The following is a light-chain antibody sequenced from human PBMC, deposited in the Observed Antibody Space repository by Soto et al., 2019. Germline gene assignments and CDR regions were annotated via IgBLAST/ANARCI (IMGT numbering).Light chain of an antibody. J-gene: IGKJ1*01. CDR2: DAS. V-gene: IGKV1-5*01. CDR1: QSISSW. CDR3: QQYNNYWT. Sequence: DIQMTQSPSTLSASVGDRVTITCRASQSISSWLAWYKQKPGKAPKLLIYDASSLESGVPSRLSGSGSATEFTLTISSMQPDDFATYYCQQYNNYWTFGQGTKVDIK.